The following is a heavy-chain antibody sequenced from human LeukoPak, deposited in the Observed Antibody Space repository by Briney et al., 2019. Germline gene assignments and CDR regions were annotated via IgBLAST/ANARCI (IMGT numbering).Heavy chain of an antibody. J-gene: IGHJ5*02. CDR1: GFTFSSYA. CDR2: IIPIFGTA. CDR3: ARLYCSSTSCYPTRAYNWFDP. V-gene: IGHV1-69*01. Sequence: PGGSLRLSCAASGFTFSSYAISWVRQAPGQGLEWMGGIIPIFGTANYAQKFQGRVTITADESTSTAYMELSSLRSEDTAVYYCARLYCSSTSCYPTRAYNWFDPWGQGTLVTVSS. D-gene: IGHD2-2*01.